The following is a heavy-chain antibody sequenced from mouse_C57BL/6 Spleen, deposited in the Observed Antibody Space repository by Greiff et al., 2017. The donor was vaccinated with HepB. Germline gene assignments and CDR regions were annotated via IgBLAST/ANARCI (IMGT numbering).Heavy chain of an antibody. CDR3: ARARVITTVFDY. V-gene: IGHV1-82*01. D-gene: IGHD1-1*01. J-gene: IGHJ2*01. CDR1: GYAFSSSW. Sequence: VQLQQSGPELVKPGASVKISCKASGYAFSSSWMNWVKQRPGKGLEWIGRIYPGDGDTNYNGKFKGKATLTADKSSSTAYMQLSSLTSEDSAVYFGARARVITTVFDYWGQGTTLTVSS. CDR2: IYPGDGDT.